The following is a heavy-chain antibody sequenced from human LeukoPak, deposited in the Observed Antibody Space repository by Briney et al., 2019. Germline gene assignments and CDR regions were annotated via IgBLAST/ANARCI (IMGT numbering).Heavy chain of an antibody. J-gene: IGHJ4*02. CDR3: AKAPRYYDSSCYPVYYFDY. CDR2: ISGSGGST. D-gene: IGHD3-22*01. CDR1: GFTFSSYA. V-gene: IGHV3-23*01. Sequence: PGGSLRLSCAASGFTFSSYAMSWVRQPPGKWLEWVSAISGSGGSTYYADSVKGRFTISRDNSKNTLYLQMNSLRAEDTAVYYCAKAPRYYDSSCYPVYYFDYWGQGTLVTVSS.